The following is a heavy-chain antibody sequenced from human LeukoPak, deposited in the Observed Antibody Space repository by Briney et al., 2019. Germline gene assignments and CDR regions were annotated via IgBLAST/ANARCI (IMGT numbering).Heavy chain of an antibody. J-gene: IGHJ4*02. CDR1: GFTFDRFT. CDR2: INRRGHT. Sequence: GGSLRLSCAASGFTFDRFTIHWVRQTPGKGLEWVSLINRRGHTFYADSVKGRFTISRDNSRNSVFLQMNSLRADDTAVYYCAKDPERWLQLRLGFSDWGQGTLVTVSS. CDR3: AKDPERWLQLRLGFSD. V-gene: IGHV3-43*01. D-gene: IGHD5-24*01.